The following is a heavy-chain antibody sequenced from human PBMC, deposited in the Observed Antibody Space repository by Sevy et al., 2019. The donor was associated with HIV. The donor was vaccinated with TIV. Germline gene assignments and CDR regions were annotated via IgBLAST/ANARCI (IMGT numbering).Heavy chain of an antibody. CDR3: ARRGRIATRLSFDY. CDR2: INHSGST. CDR1: GGSFSGYY. V-gene: IGHV4-34*01. J-gene: IGHJ4*02. Sequence: SETLSLTCAVYGGSFSGYYWSWIRQPPGKGLEWIGEINHSGSTNYNPSLKSRVTISVDTSKNQFSLKLSSVTAADTAVYYCARRGRIATRLSFDYRGQGTLVTVSS. D-gene: IGHD6-6*01.